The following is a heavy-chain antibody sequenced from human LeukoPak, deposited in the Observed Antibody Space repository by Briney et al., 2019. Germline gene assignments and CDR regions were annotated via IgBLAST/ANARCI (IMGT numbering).Heavy chain of an antibody. D-gene: IGHD2-15*01. CDR2: ISAYNGNT. J-gene: IGHJ5*02. CDR1: GYTFTSYG. Sequence: ASVTVSCKASGYTFTSYGISWVRQAPGQGLEWMGWISAYNGNTNYAQKLQGRVTITTDTSTSTAYMELRSLRSDDTAVYYCARVVVVAATKNWFDPWGQGTLVTVSS. CDR3: ARVVVVAATKNWFDP. V-gene: IGHV1-18*01.